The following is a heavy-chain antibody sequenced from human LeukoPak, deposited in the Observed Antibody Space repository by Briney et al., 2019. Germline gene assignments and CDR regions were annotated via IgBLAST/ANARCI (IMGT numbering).Heavy chain of an antibody. D-gene: IGHD6-19*01. Sequence: GGSLRLSCAASGLTFKNFAMSWVRQAPGKGLEWLAVSSGDEDSIHYADSVRGHFVISTDNSANTSYLHMNSLRAEDTAVYYCTIDLMTGFSSGWHFAYWGQGTLVTVSS. V-gene: IGHV3-23*01. J-gene: IGHJ4*02. CDR2: SSGDEDSI. CDR1: GLTFKNFA. CDR3: TIDLMTGFSSGWHFAY.